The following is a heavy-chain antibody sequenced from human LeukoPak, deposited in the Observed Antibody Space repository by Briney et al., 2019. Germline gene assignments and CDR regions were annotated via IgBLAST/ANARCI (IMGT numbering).Heavy chain of an antibody. J-gene: IGHJ5*02. CDR3: ARDRYCSSTSCYRGGWSWFDP. Sequence: ASVKVSCKASGYTFTSYDINWVRQAPGQGLEWMGWMNPNSGNTGYAQKFQGRVTITRNTSITTAYMELSSLSSEDTAVYYCARDRYCSSTSCYRGGWSWFDPWGQGTLVTVSS. D-gene: IGHD2-2*01. V-gene: IGHV1-8*03. CDR1: GYTFTSYD. CDR2: MNPNSGNT.